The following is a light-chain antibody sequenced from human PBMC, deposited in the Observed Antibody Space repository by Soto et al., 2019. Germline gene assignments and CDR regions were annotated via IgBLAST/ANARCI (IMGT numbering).Light chain of an antibody. CDR3: QQYNNWPQT. Sequence: EIVMTQSPATLSVSPGERATLSCRASQSVSSNLAWYQQKPGQAPSLLIYGVSTRATGIPTRFSGSGSGRQFTLTISSLQSEDFAVYYCQQYNNWPQTFGQGTKVDI. V-gene: IGKV3-15*01. CDR2: GVS. CDR1: QSVSSN. J-gene: IGKJ1*01.